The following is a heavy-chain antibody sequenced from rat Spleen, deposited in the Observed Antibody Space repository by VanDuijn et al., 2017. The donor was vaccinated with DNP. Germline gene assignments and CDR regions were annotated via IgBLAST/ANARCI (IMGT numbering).Heavy chain of an antibody. CDR2: ITYSGNT. J-gene: IGHJ2*01. V-gene: IGHV3-1*01. Sequence: EVQLQESGPGLVKPSPSLSLTCSVTGYSFTRNSWGWIRQFAGNKVEYIGNITYSGNTNYNPTLVSRISITRDTEKNQFFLQLNSVTTEDAATDYCARWSRYFDAWGQGVMVTVSS. CDR1: GYSFTRNS. CDR3: ARWSRYFDA.